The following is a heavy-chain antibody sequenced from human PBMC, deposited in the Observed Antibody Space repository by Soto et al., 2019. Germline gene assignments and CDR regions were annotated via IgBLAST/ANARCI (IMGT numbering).Heavy chain of an antibody. Sequence: AWGFTFSSYSMNWVRQAPGKGLEWVSSISSSSSYIYYADSVKGRFTISRDDAKNSLYLQMNSLRAEDTAVYYFARGGDGYIGRGQETLVTVSS. J-gene: IGHJ4*02. CDR1: GFTFSSYS. CDR3: ARGGDGYIG. V-gene: IGHV3-21*01. CDR2: ISSSSSYI. D-gene: IGHD5-12*01.